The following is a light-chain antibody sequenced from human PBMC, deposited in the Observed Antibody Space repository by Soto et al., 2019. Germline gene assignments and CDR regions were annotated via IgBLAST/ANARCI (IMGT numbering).Light chain of an antibody. CDR3: LQDYNYPLT. CDR2: AAS. V-gene: IGKV1-6*01. Sequence: AIQMTPSPSSLSASVGHRVSITCRASQSIRNDLGWYQQKPGKAPKLLIYAASSLQSGVPSRFSGSGSGTDFTLTISSLQPEDFATYYCLQDYNYPLTFGGGTKVDIK. CDR1: QSIRND. J-gene: IGKJ4*01.